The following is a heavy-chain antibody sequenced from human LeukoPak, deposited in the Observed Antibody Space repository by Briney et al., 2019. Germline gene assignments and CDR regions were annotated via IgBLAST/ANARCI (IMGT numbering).Heavy chain of an antibody. V-gene: IGHV3-48*03. CDR3: ARGTDAFDI. Sequence: GGSLRLSCAASGFTFSSYEMNWVRQAPGKGLEWVSYIGGSGSTIYYADSVKGRFTISRDNAKNSLYLQMNRLRGEDTGVYYCARGTDAFDIWGQGTMVTVSS. CDR1: GFTFSSYE. J-gene: IGHJ3*02. CDR2: IGGSGSTI.